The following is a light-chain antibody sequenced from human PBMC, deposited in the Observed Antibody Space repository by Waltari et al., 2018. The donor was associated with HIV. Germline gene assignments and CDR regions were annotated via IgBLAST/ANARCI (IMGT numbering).Light chain of an antibody. CDR3: CSYAGSSTLV. V-gene: IGLV1-44*01. CDR1: SSNIGGNS. Sequence: QSVLTQPPSASGAPGQRVTMSCSGSSSNIGGNSVYWYHHLPGSAPKLLISRNTNLPSGVSNRCSGSKSGITASLTISGRQAEDEADYYCCSYAGSSTLVFGGGTKLTVL. J-gene: IGLJ2*01. CDR2: RNT.